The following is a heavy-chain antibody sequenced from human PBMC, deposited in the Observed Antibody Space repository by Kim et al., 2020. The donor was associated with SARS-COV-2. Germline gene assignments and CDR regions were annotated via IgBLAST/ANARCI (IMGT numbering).Heavy chain of an antibody. D-gene: IGHD3-9*01. CDR2: IKYSGTT. Sequence: SETLSLTCTVSGGSITTNYWSWIRQPPGKGLEWIGFIKYSGTTNYNPSLKSRVTMSVDTSKTQVSLRLSSVTAADTAVYYCARGLGNHNWFDPWGQGALVTVSS. V-gene: IGHV4-59*01. CDR1: GGSITTNY. J-gene: IGHJ5*02. CDR3: ARGLGNHNWFDP.